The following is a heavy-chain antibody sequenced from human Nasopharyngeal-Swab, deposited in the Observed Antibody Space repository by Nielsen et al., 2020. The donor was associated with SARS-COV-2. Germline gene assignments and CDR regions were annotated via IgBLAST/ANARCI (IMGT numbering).Heavy chain of an antibody. CDR1: GFTFTDAW. J-gene: IGHJ5*02. CDR3: ARDRGYDFWSGHRGWFDP. CDR2: IKSKTDGGTT. D-gene: IGHD3-3*01. V-gene: IGHV3-15*01. Sequence: GESLKISCAASGFTFTDAWMSWVRQAPGKGLDWVGRIKSKTDGGTTDYAAPVKGRFTISRDDSRNTLYLQMNSLKNEDTAVYYCARDRGYDFWSGHRGWFDPWGQGTLVTVSS.